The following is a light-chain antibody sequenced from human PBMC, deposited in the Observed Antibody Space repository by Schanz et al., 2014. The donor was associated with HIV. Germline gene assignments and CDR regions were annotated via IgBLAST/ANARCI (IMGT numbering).Light chain of an antibody. CDR1: QSVTSSY. Sequence: VVLTQSPGTLSLSPGQRVNLSCRASQSVTSSYIALYQQKPGQAPRLLIYGASSRAAGIPDRFSGSGSGTDFTLTISRLEPEDFATYYCQHYDISRGTFGGGTRVEIK. V-gene: IGKV3-20*01. CDR3: QHYDISRGT. J-gene: IGKJ4*01. CDR2: GAS.